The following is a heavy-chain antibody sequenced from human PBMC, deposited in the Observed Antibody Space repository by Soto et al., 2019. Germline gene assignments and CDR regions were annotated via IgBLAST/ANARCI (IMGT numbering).Heavy chain of an antibody. CDR1: GFTFDDYA. CDR2: ISWNSGSI. CDR3: AKVREDDFWSGYFDY. Sequence: EVQLVESGGGLVQPGRSLRLSCAASGFTFDDYAMHWVRQAPGKGLEWVSGISWNSGSIGYADSVKGRFTISRDNAKNSLYLQMNSLRAEDTALYYCAKVREDDFWSGYFDYWGQGTLVTVSS. V-gene: IGHV3-9*01. J-gene: IGHJ4*02. D-gene: IGHD3-3*01.